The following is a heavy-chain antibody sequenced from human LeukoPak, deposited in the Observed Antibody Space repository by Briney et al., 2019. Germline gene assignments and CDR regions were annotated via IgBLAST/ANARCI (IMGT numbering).Heavy chain of an antibody. CDR1: GFTFSSYA. CDR3: ARALPRLRFLEWFSSGMDV. Sequence: GRSLRLSCAASGFTFSSYAMHWVRQAPGKGLEWAAVISYDGSNKYYADSVKGRFTISRDNSKNTLYLQMNSLRAEDTAVYYCARALPRLRFLEWFSSGMDVWGQGTTVTVSS. J-gene: IGHJ6*02. D-gene: IGHD3-3*01. V-gene: IGHV3-30-3*01. CDR2: ISYDGSNK.